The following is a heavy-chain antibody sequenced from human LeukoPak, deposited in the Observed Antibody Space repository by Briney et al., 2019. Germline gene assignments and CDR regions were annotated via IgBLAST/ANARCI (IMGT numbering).Heavy chain of an antibody. D-gene: IGHD2/OR15-2a*01. V-gene: IGHV3-74*01. Sequence: PGGSLRLSCGASGFTFSSYTMIWVRQAPGKGLEWVSRISSDGSSTSYADSVKGRFTMSRDNAKNTLYLQMNSLRAEDTAVYYCARVTFTNGMDVWGQGTTVTVSS. CDR1: GFTFSSYT. CDR3: ARVTFTNGMDV. J-gene: IGHJ6*02. CDR2: ISSDGSST.